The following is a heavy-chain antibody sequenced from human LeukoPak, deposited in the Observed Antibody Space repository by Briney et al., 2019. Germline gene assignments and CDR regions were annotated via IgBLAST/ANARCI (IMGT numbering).Heavy chain of an antibody. CDR2: IIGSGGNT. CDR1: GFTFTTYD. D-gene: IGHD3-22*01. CDR3: AKGTYYYDSSGYYGGYYFDY. J-gene: IGHJ4*02. Sequence: GGTLRLSCAASGFTFTTYDMSWVRQAPGKGLEWVSAIIGSGGNTYYADSVKGRFTISRDNSKSTLYLQMNSLRAEDTAVYYCAKGTYYYDSSGYYGGYYFDYWGQGTLDTVSS. V-gene: IGHV3-23*01.